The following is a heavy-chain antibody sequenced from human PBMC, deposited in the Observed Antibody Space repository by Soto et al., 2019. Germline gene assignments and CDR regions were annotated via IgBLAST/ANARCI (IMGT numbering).Heavy chain of an antibody. D-gene: IGHD3-3*01. V-gene: IGHV1-2*04. CDR2: INPNSGGT. CDR3: ARAVYDFWSGYSPYYYYYGMDV. Sequence: ASVKVSCKASGYTFTGYYMHWVRQAPGQGLEWMGWINPNSGGTNYAQKFQGWVTMTRDTSISTAYMELSRLRSDDTAVYYCARAVYDFWSGYSPYYYYYGMDVWGQGTTVTVSS. J-gene: IGHJ6*02. CDR1: GYTFTGYY.